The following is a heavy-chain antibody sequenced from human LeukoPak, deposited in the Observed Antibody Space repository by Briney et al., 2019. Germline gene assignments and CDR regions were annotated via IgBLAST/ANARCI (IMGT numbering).Heavy chain of an antibody. CDR1: GGSISSYY. J-gene: IGHJ3*02. V-gene: IGHV4-59*01. D-gene: IGHD3-10*02. CDR3: ARVSGITMLAFDI. Sequence: SETLSLTCTVSGGSISSYYWSWIRQPPGKGLEWIGYIYYSGSTNYNPSLKSRVTISVDTSKNQFSLKLSSVTAADTAVYYCARVSGITMLAFDIWGQGTMVTVSS. CDR2: IYYSGST.